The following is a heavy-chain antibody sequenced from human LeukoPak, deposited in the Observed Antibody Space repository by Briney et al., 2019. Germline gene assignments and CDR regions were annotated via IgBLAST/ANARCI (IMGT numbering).Heavy chain of an antibody. CDR1: GGSISSGSYS. V-gene: IGHV4-30-2*01. CDR2: IYHSGST. J-gene: IGHJ2*01. Sequence: SQTLSLTCAVSGGSISSGSYSWSWIRQPPGKGLEWIGYIYHSGSTYYNPSLKSRVTISVDRSKNQFSLKLSSVTAADTAVYYCARDAYCGGDCYRGNWYFDLWGRGTLVTVSS. CDR3: ARDAYCGGDCYRGNWYFDL. D-gene: IGHD2-21*02.